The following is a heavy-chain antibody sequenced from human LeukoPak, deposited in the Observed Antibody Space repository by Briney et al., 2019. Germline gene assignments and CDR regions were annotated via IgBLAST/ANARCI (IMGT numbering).Heavy chain of an antibody. Sequence: SETLSLTCTVSGYSISSGYYWGWIRQPPGKGLEWIGSIYHSGSTYYNPSLKSRVTISVDTSKNQFSLKLSSVTAADTAVYYCTSGGYNPVDGYWGQGTLVTVSP. D-gene: IGHD5-24*01. J-gene: IGHJ4*02. CDR2: IYHSGST. CDR3: TSGGYNPVDGY. V-gene: IGHV4-38-2*02. CDR1: GYSISSGYY.